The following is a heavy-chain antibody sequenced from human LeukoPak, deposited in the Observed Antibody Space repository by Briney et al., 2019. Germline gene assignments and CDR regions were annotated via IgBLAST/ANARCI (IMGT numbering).Heavy chain of an antibody. J-gene: IGHJ5*02. D-gene: IGHD3-10*01. CDR3: ARGSYYYGSGSYYNQGAPLNWFDP. V-gene: IGHV4-34*01. CDR2: INHSGST. Sequence: NPSETLSLTCAVYGGSFSGYYWSWIRQPPGKGLEWIGEINHSGSTNYSPSLKSRVTISVDTSKNQFSLKLSSVTAADTAVYYCARGSYYYGSGSYYNQGAPLNWFDPWGQGTLVTVSS. CDR1: GGSFSGYY.